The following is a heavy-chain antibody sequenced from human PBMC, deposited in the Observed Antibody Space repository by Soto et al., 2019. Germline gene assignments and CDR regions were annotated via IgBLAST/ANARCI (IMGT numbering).Heavy chain of an antibody. Sequence: QLQLQESGSGLVKPSQTLSLSCAVSGGSISSGGYSWSWIRQPPGKGLEWIGYIYHSGSTYYNPSLRSRVTISVDRSKNQFSLKLSSVTAADTAVYYCATAEGYSSSWYDYWGQGTLVTVSS. J-gene: IGHJ4*02. CDR2: IYHSGST. CDR1: GGSISSGGYS. V-gene: IGHV4-30-2*01. D-gene: IGHD6-13*01. CDR3: ATAEGYSSSWYDY.